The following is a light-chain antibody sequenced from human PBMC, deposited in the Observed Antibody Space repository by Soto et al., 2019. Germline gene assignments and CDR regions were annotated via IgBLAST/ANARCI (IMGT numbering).Light chain of an antibody. Sequence: QSVLTQPPSASGSPGQSVTISCTGTSRDVGGYNYVSWYQQHPGKAPQLMIYEVSKRPSGVPDRFSGSKSGNTASLTVSGLQADDEADYYCSSYAGSNNFGVFGGGTNPTVL. CDR2: EVS. CDR3: SSYAGSNNFGV. CDR1: SRDVGGYNY. V-gene: IGLV2-8*01. J-gene: IGLJ2*01.